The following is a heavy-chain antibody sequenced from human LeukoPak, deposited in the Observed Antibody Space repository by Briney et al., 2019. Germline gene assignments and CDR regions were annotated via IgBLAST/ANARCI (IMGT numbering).Heavy chain of an antibody. D-gene: IGHD4-17*01. Sequence: ASVTVSCKASGYTFTSYGISWVRQAPGQGLEWMGWISAYNGNTNYAQKLQGRVTITTDTSTSTAYMELRSLRSDDTAVYYCAGDPAYGDYEGYWGQGTLVTVSS. CDR1: GYTFTSYG. V-gene: IGHV1-18*01. J-gene: IGHJ4*02. CDR3: AGDPAYGDYEGY. CDR2: ISAYNGNT.